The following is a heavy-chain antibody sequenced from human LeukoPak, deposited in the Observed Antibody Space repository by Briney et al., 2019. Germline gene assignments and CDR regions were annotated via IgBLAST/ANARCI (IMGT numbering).Heavy chain of an antibody. J-gene: IGHJ4*02. CDR2: IYYSGST. CDR1: GGSISSYY. CDR3: ARGGYLLHGLDY. V-gene: IGHV4-59*01. Sequence: SETLSLTCTVSGGSISSYYWSWIRQPPGKGLEWIGYIYYSGSTNYNPSLKSRVTISVDTSKNQFSLKLSSVTAADTAVYYCARGGYLLHGLDYWGQGTLVTVSS. D-gene: IGHD2/OR15-2a*01.